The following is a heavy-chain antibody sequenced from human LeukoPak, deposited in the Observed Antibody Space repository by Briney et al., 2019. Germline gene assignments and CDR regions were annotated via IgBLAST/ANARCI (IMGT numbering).Heavy chain of an antibody. CDR3: ARLPTSYYYYYYMDV. Sequence: ASESLSLTCTVSGGSISSYYWSWIRQPAGKGLEWIGRIYTSGSTNYNPSLKSRVTISVDTSKNQFSLKLSSVTAADTAVYYCARLPTSYYYYYYMDVWGKGTTVTVSS. J-gene: IGHJ6*03. CDR2: IYTSGST. V-gene: IGHV4-4*07. D-gene: IGHD2/OR15-2a*01. CDR1: GGSISSYY.